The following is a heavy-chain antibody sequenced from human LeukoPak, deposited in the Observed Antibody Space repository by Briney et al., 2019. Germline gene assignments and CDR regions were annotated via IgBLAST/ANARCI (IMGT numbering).Heavy chain of an antibody. D-gene: IGHD3-10*01. CDR1: GGSISSYY. J-gene: IGHJ4*02. V-gene: IGHV4-59*08. Sequence: SETLSLTCTVSGGSISSYYWSWIRQPPGKGLEWIGYIYYSGSTNYNPSLKSRVTISVDTSKNQFSLKLSSVTAAVTAVYYCARHAGGYYGAGSCDYWGQGTLVTVSS. CDR2: IYYSGST. CDR3: ARHAGGYYGAGSCDY.